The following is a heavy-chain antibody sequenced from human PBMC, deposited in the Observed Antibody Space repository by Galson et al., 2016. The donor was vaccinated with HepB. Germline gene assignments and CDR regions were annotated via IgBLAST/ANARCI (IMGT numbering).Heavy chain of an antibody. D-gene: IGHD3-9*01. V-gene: IGHV3-48*02. CDR3: ARDTYDILTGYGPCEH. CDR2: ISTGSTTI. Sequence: SLRLSCAASGFSISSYSMNWVRQAPGKGLEWVSYISTGSTTIYYADSVKGRLTISRDNAKNSLYLQMNRLRDEDTAVYYCARDTYDILTGYGPCEHWGQGTLVTVSS. CDR1: GFSISSYS. J-gene: IGHJ4*02.